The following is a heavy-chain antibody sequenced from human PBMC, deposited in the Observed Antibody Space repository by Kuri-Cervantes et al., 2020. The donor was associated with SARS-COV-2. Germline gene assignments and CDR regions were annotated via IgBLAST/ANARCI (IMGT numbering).Heavy chain of an antibody. V-gene: IGHV1-18*01. Sequence: ASVKVSCKTSGYTFTSYGISWVRQAPGQGLEWMGWISACNGNTNYAQKFQGRVTITADESTSTAYMELSSLRSEDTAVYYCARMGWGYCSGGSCHYYYYYMDVWGKGTTVTVSS. CDR3: ARMGWGYCSGGSCHYYYYYMDV. D-gene: IGHD2-15*01. J-gene: IGHJ6*03. CDR2: ISACNGNT. CDR1: GYTFTSYG.